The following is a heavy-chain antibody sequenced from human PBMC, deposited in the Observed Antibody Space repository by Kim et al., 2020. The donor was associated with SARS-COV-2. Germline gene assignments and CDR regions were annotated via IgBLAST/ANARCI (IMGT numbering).Heavy chain of an antibody. J-gene: IGHJ5*02. CDR2: IYYSGST. CDR1: GGSISSGGYY. V-gene: IGHV4-31*03. Sequence: SETLSLTCTVSGGSISSGGYYWSWIRQHPGKGLEWIGYIYYSGSTYYNPSLKSRVTISVDTSKNQFSLKLSSVTAADTAVYYCARDVAPGAPNDDSSGYRFDPWGQGTLVTVSS. D-gene: IGHD3-22*01. CDR3: ARDVAPGAPNDDSSGYRFDP.